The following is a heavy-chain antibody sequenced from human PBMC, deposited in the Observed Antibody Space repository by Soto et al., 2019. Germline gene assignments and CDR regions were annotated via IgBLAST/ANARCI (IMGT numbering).Heavy chain of an antibody. D-gene: IGHD3-10*01. CDR2: VKSASAGGTT. J-gene: IGHJ5*02. CDR3: LGSWVDP. CDR1: GFNFISAW. Sequence: WWSLRLSCAASGFNFISAWVSWVRQVPGKGLEWVGRVKSASAGGTTDYAAPVKGRFTVSRDDSKNTVYLQMNSLKIEDTAVYYCLGSWVDPWGQGTLVTVSS. V-gene: IGHV3-15*01.